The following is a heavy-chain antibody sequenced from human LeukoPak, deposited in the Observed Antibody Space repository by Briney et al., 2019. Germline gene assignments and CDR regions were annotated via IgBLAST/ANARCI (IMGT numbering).Heavy chain of an antibody. CDR2: IYSGGST. D-gene: IGHD1-26*01. V-gene: IGHV3-53*01. Sequence: GGSLRLSCAASGFTVSSNYMSWVRQAPGKGLEWVSVIYSGGSTYYADSVKGRFTISRDNSKNTLYLQMNSLRAEDTAVYYCAGSGGELPGGLFDYWDQGTLVTVSS. CDR1: GFTVSSNY. CDR3: AGSGGELPGGLFDY. J-gene: IGHJ4*02.